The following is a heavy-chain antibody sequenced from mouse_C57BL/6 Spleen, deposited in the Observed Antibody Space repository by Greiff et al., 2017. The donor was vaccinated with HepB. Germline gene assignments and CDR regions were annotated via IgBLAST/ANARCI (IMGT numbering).Heavy chain of an antibody. CDR2: ISGGGGNT. J-gene: IGHJ2*01. V-gene: IGHV5-9*01. D-gene: IGHD1-1*01. CDR3: ARFPPIFITTVVAQNYFDY. CDR1: GFTFSSYT. Sequence: EVKLVESGGGLVKPGGSLKLSCAASGFTFSSYTMSWVRQTPEKRLEWVATISGGGGNTYYPDSVKGRFTISRDNAKNTLYLQMSSLRSEDTALYYCARFPPIFITTVVAQNYFDYWGQGTTLTVSS.